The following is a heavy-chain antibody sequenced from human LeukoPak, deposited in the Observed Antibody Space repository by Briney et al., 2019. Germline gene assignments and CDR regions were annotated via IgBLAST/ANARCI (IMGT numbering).Heavy chain of an antibody. CDR3: ARGNYDILTGPGSNWFDP. V-gene: IGHV1-2*02. D-gene: IGHD3-9*01. CDR2: SNPNSGGT. J-gene: IGHJ5*02. CDR1: GYAFTGYY. Sequence: ASVKVSCKASGYAFTGYYIHWVRRAPGQGLEWMGWSNPNSGGTNYAQKFQGRVTMTRDTSISTAYMELSRLRSDDMAVYYCARGNYDILTGPGSNWFDPWGQGTLVTVSS.